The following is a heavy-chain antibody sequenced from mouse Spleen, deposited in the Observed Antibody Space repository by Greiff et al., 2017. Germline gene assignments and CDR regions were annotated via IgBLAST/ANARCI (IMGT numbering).Heavy chain of an antibody. V-gene: IGHV2-9*02. CDR2: IWAGGST. CDR1: GFSLTTYG. Sequence: VKLMESGPGLVAPSQSLSITCTVSGFSLTTYGVHWVRQPPGKGLEWLGVIWAGGSTNYNSALMSRLSISKDNSKSQVFLKMNSLQTDDTAMYYCARWWDVWYFDVWGAGTTVTVSS. J-gene: IGHJ1*01. CDR3: ARWWDVWYFDV. D-gene: IGHD1-1*02.